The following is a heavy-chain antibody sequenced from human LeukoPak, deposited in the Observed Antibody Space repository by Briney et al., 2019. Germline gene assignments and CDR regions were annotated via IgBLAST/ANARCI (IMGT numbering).Heavy chain of an antibody. CDR3: ARGAYDYVWGSYRPFDY. Sequence: PGGSLRLSCAASGFTFDDYGMSWVRQAPGKGLEWVSGINWNGGSTSYTDSVKGRFTISRDNAKNSLYLQMNSLRAEDTALYYCARGAYDYVWGSYRPFDYWGQGTLVTVSS. V-gene: IGHV3-20*04. CDR2: INWNGGST. CDR1: GFTFDDYG. D-gene: IGHD3-16*02. J-gene: IGHJ4*02.